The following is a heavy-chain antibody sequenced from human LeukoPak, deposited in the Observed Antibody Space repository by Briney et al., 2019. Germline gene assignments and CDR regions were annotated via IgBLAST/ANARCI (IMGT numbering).Heavy chain of an antibody. CDR1: GGSISGSSYY. D-gene: IGHD6-6*01. J-gene: IGHJ6*03. V-gene: IGHV4-39*07. Sequence: PSETLSLTCTVSGGSISGSSYYWGWIRQPPGKGLEWIGSINYSGSTYYNPSLKSRVTISVDTSKNQFSLKLSSVTAADTAVYYCASLQLDGILYNYYYYMDVWGKGTTVTVSS. CDR2: INYSGST. CDR3: ASLQLDGILYNYYYYMDV.